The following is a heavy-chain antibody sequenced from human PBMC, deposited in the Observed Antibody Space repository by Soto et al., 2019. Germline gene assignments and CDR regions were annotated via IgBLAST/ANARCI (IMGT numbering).Heavy chain of an antibody. CDR1: GDTFTSYY. CDR3: ARVARNYYDSSGYHPPNAFDI. V-gene: IGHV1-46*01. CDR2: INPSGGST. D-gene: IGHD3-22*01. Sequence: ASVKVSCKASGDTFTSYYMHWVRQAPGQGLEWMGIINPSGGSTSYAQKFQGRVTMTRDTSTSTVYMELSSLRSEDTAVHYCARVARNYYDSSGYHPPNAFDIWGQGTMVTVSS. J-gene: IGHJ3*02.